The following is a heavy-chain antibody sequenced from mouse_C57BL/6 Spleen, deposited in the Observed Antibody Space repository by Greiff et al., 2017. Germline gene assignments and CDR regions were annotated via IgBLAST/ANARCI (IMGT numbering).Heavy chain of an antibody. CDR1: GFTFSSYT. D-gene: IGHD2-3*01. Sequence: EVQLVESGGGLVKPGGSLKLSCAASGFTFSSYTMFWVRQTPEKRLEWVATISGGGGHTYYPDSVKGRFTISRDNAKNTLYLQMSSLRSEDTALYYCAREGWYAMDYGGQGTSVTVSS. V-gene: IGHV5-9*04. CDR3: AREGWYAMDY. J-gene: IGHJ4*01. CDR2: ISGGGGHT.